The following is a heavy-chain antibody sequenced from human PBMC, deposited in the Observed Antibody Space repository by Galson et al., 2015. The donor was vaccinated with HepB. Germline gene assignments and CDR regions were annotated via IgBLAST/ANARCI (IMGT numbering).Heavy chain of an antibody. CDR3: ASPLGV. Sequence: SETLSLTCTVSGGSISSDYWSWIRQPAGKGLEWIGRIYTSGSTNYNPSLKSRVTLSVDSSKNQISLKLRSVTAADTAVYYCASPLGVWGQGTTVTVSS. CDR2: IYTSGST. CDR1: GGSISSDY. V-gene: IGHV4-4*07. J-gene: IGHJ6*02.